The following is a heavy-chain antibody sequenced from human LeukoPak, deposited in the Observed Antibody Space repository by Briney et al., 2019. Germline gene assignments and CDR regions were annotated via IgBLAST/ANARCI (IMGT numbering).Heavy chain of an antibody. V-gene: IGHV1-18*01. J-gene: IGHJ4*02. D-gene: IGHD6-13*01. CDR2: ISAYNGNT. CDR1: GYTFTSYG. Sequence: ASVKVSCKASGYTFTSYGISWVRQAPGQGLEWMGWISAYNGNTNYAQILQGRVTMTTDTSTSTAYMELRSLRSDDTAVYYCARDARVIAATGTGGYWGQGTLVTVSS. CDR3: ARDARVIAATGTGGY.